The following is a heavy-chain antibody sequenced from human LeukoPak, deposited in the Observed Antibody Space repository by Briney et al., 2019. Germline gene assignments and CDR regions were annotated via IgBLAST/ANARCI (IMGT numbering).Heavy chain of an antibody. V-gene: IGHV3-30*02. CDR1: GFSFSSYG. D-gene: IGHD3-22*01. J-gene: IGHJ4*02. Sequence: GGSLRLSCAASGFSFSSYGMHWVRQAPGKGLEWVAYMRSDGSTKYYADSVKGRFTISRDNSKNTLYLQMNSLRPEDTAVYYCAKGYDSSGYHLDQWGQGTLVTVSP. CDR3: AKGYDSSGYHLDQ. CDR2: MRSDGSTK.